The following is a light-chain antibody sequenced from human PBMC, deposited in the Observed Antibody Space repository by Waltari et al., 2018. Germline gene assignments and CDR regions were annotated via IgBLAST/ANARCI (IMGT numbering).Light chain of an antibody. J-gene: IGKJ1*01. CDR1: QSVLYSSNNKNY. V-gene: IGKV4-1*01. CDR2: WAS. Sequence: DIVMTQSPDSLAVSLGERATINCKSSQSVLYSSNNKNYLAWYQQKPGPPPKLLIYWASTRESGVPDRFSGSGSGTDFNLTISSLQAEDVAVYYCQQYYSTPRTFGQGTKVEIK. CDR3: QQYYSTPRT.